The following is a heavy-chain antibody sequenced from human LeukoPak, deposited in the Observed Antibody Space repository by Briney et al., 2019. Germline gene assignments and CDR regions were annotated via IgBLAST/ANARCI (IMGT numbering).Heavy chain of an antibody. CDR3: ARSIPKEPSDY. CDR1: GFTFSSYS. J-gene: IGHJ4*02. CDR2: ISSSSSYI. Sequence: GGSLRLSCAASGFTFSSYSMDWVRQAPGKGLEWVSSISSSSSYIYYADSVKGRFTISRDNAKNSLYLQMNSLRAEDTAVYYCARSIPKEPSDYWGQGTLVTVSS. V-gene: IGHV3-21*01.